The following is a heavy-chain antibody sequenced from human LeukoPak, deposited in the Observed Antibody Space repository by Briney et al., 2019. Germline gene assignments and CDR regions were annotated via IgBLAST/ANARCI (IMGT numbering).Heavy chain of an antibody. Sequence: SETLSLTCTVSGASISSYYWSWIRQPPGKGLEWIGYIYYSGSTNYNPALKSRVTISEDTSKNQISLKLSSVTAADTAVYYCARVRGYYDSSGYDYWGQGTLVIVSS. CDR1: GASISSYY. V-gene: IGHV4-59*01. J-gene: IGHJ4*02. D-gene: IGHD3-22*01. CDR3: ARVRGYYDSSGYDY. CDR2: IYYSGST.